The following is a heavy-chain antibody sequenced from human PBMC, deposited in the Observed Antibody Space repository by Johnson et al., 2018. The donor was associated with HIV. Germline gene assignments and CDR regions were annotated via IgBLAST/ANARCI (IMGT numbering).Heavy chain of an antibody. CDR1: GFTFDDYA. Sequence: VRLVESGGGLVQPGRSLRLSCEASGFTFDDYAMHWVRQAPGKGLEWVSGISWNSGSIGYADSVKGRFTISRDNAKNSLYLQMNSLRAEDTALYYCAKVYYDSSGYGAFDIWGQGTMVTVSS. CDR2: ISWNSGSI. V-gene: IGHV3-9*01. J-gene: IGHJ3*02. CDR3: AKVYYDSSGYGAFDI. D-gene: IGHD3-22*01.